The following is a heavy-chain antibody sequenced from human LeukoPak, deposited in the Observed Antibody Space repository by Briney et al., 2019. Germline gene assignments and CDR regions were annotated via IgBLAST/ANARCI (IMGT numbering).Heavy chain of an antibody. CDR2: ISYSGRT. D-gene: IGHD1-1*01. V-gene: IGHV4-39*01. Sequence: SETLSLTCTVSGGSISSSSYYWGWIRQPPGEGPEWIGSISYSGRTHYNPSLKSRVSISVDTSKNQFSLNLSAVTAADTAVYYCARKKTGATNGLDVWGQGTTVTVSS. CDR1: GGSISSSSYY. J-gene: IGHJ6*02. CDR3: ARKKTGATNGLDV.